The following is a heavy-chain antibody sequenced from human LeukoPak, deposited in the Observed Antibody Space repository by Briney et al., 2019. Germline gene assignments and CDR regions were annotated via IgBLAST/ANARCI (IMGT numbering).Heavy chain of an antibody. J-gene: IGHJ3*02. CDR2: IYYSGST. Sequence: PLETLSLTCTVSGGSISSSSYYWGWIRQPPGKGLEWIGSIYYSGSTYYNPSFKSRVTISVDQSKNQFSLKLSSVTAADTAVYYCARTAIVLLWFGELPYDAFDIWGQGTMVTVSS. D-gene: IGHD3-10*01. CDR1: GGSISSSSYY. CDR3: ARTAIVLLWFGELPYDAFDI. V-gene: IGHV4-39*01.